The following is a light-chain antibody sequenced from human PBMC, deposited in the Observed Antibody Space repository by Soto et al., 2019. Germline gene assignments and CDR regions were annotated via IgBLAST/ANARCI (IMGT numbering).Light chain of an antibody. J-gene: IGKJ2*01. CDR2: AAS. CDR1: QTISSY. Sequence: DIQMTQSPSSLSASVGDRVTITCRASQTISSYLNWYQQKPGKAPKLLIYAASSLQSGVPSRFSGSVSGTDFTLTISSLQPEDFATYYCQQSHSIPYTFGQGTKLEIK. V-gene: IGKV1-39*01. CDR3: QQSHSIPYT.